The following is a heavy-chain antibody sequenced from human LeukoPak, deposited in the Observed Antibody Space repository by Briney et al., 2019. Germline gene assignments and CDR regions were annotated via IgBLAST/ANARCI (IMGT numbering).Heavy chain of an antibody. CDR2: INPNRGGT. J-gene: IGHJ4*02. V-gene: IGHV1-2*06. Sequence: ASVKVSCKASGYTFTGYYMQWVRQAPGQGVEGMGRINPNRGGTNYAQKFQGRVTMTRDTSISTAYMELSRLRSDDTAVYYCARAEGSTIFGVVTNLYYFDYWGQGTLDTVSS. CDR3: ARAEGSTIFGVVTNLYYFDY. CDR1: GYTFTGYY. D-gene: IGHD3-3*01.